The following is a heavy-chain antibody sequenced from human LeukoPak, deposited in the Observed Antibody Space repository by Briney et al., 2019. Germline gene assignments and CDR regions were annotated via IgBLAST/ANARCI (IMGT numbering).Heavy chain of an antibody. D-gene: IGHD1-1*01. J-gene: IGHJ4*02. CDR1: GYSFSTNM. CDR2: ILPAGKES. V-gene: IGHV3-7*01. Sequence: GGSVTLSCVVSGYSFSTNMMTWVRQAPPKGLEGVATILPAGKESYRVESVKGRFTVSRDNAKNLLFLQMNSLRTDDTAVYYCMNAHGYWGQGTLVTVSS. CDR3: MNAHGY.